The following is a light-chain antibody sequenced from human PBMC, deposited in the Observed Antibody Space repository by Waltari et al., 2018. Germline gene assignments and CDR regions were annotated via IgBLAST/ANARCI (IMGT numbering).Light chain of an antibody. CDR1: GSVVGGYTS. CDR3: SSYTSSSTPWV. V-gene: IGLV2-14*01. CDR2: EVS. J-gene: IGLJ3*02. Sequence: QSALTQPASVSGSPGQSITISCTGTGSVVGGYTSVSWYQQHPGTAPKLMIFEVSNRPSGVSNRFSGSKSGNTASLTISGLQAEDESDYYCSSYTSSSTPWVFGGGTKLTVL.